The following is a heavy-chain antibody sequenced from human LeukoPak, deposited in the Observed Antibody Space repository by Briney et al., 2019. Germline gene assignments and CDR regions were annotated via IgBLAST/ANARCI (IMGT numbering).Heavy chain of an antibody. J-gene: IGHJ1*01. D-gene: IGHD1-26*01. Sequence: GGSLRLSCVASGFSFSIFTMSWVRQGPGQGLEWVATINQDGSEKHFADSVKGRFTISRDNAMNSLFLQMVSLRVEDTAVYFCVRDGCVATTGATMGGFNHWAQGTLVTVSS. CDR1: GFSFSIFT. CDR3: VRDGCVATTGATMGGFNH. CDR2: INQDGSEK. V-gene: IGHV3-7*01.